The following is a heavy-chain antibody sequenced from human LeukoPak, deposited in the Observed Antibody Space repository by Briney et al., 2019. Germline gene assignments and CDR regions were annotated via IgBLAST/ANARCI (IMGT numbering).Heavy chain of an antibody. J-gene: IGHJ4*02. CDR1: GFTFNIYA. CDR2: ISVIGGST. V-gene: IGHV3-23*01. D-gene: IGHD5-12*01. CDR3: ARDYRGYSGYDSHFDY. Sequence: GGSLRLSCAASGFTFNIYAASWVRQAPGKGLEWVSIISVIGGSTYYADSVKGRFTISRDDSKNTLYLQMNSLRAEDTAVYYCARDYRGYSGYDSHFDYWGQGTLVTVSS.